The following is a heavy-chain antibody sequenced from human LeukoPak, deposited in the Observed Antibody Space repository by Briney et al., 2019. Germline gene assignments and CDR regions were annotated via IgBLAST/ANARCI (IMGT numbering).Heavy chain of an antibody. V-gene: IGHV1-2*02. J-gene: IGHJ4*02. Sequence: GASVKVSCKASGYTFTGYYLHWVRQAPGQGLEWMGCVNPNSGDTNYAQKFQGSVTMTRDTSISTVYMELSRLRSDDTAVFYCARVYYYASGRLDSWGQGALITVSS. CDR3: ARVYYYASGRLDS. CDR2: VNPNSGDT. D-gene: IGHD3-10*01. CDR1: GYTFTGYY.